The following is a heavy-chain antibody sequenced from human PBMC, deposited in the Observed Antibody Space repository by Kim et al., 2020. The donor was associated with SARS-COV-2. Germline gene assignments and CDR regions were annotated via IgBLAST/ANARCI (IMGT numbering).Heavy chain of an antibody. CDR3: VREMRD. CDR2: ILTNGGDT. V-gene: IGHV3-64D*06. J-gene: IGHJ4*02. CDR1: GFSFSSSA. Sequence: GGSLRLSCSASGFSFSSSAMDWVRQAPGKGLEFVSAILTNGGDTYYADSVKGRFTVSRDSSKSTLYLQMRSLGPADTALYYCVREMRDWGQGTLVTVSS.